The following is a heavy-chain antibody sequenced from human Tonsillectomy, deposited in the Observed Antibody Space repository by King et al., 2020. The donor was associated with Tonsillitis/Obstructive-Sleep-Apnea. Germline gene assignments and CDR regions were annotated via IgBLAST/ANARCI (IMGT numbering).Heavy chain of an antibody. CDR3: VRHHPHSSSDYYYYMDV. CDR1: GGXVXSSXXY. Sequence: QLQESGXXXXXXXXTXXLTXXVSGGXVXSSXXYXXXXRQPPGKGLEWIGTVYYNGITYYNPSLKSRAPVSVETSTNQFSLKLRSVTAADTAVYYCVRHHPHSSSDYYYYMDVWGKGTAVTVSS. D-gene: IGHD6-6*01. J-gene: IGHJ6*03. V-gene: IGHV4-39*01. CDR2: VYYNGIT.